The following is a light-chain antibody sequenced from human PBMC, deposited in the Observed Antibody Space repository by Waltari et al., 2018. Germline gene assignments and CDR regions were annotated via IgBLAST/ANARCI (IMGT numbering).Light chain of an antibody. CDR1: QSVDNTY. V-gene: IGKV3-20*01. CDR3: QQYGGVLPYR. CDR2: AAS. Sequence: EIVLTQSPGTLSLSPGERATLSCRASQSVDNTYLAWYQKTPGQAPRLLIFAASSRATGIQEMFSGGGFANKYTVTISLLEPEHFAVHYCQQYGGVLPYRFCQGTQLQL. J-gene: IGKJ2*03.